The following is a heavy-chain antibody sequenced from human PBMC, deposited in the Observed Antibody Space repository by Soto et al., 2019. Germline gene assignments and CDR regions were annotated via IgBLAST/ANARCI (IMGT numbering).Heavy chain of an antibody. CDR1: GYTFTGYY. Sequence: ASVKVSCKASGYTFTGYYMHWVRQAPGQGLEWMGWINPNSGGTKYAQKFQGRVTMTRDTFMSTAYMELSRLRSDDTAVYYCARSAIVRRITTPTTDWFEPWGQGSLFTVSS. CDR3: ARSAIVRRITTPTTDWFEP. V-gene: IGHV1-2*02. J-gene: IGHJ5*02. CDR2: INPNSGGT. D-gene: IGHD2-8*01.